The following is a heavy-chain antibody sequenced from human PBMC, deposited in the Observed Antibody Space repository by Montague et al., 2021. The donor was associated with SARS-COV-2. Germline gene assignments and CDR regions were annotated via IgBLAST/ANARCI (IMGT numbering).Heavy chain of an antibody. D-gene: IGHD3-3*01. V-gene: IGHV3-21*06. Sequence: SLRLSCAASEFTFSRYSMHWVRQAPGQGLEWVSSISVSRNYLFYADSAEGRFTISRDNGKSSLYLQMNSLRAEDTALYYCAGESVSSFGVVIFGMDVWGRGTTVTVSS. CDR1: EFTFSRYS. CDR3: AGESVSSFGVVIFGMDV. J-gene: IGHJ6*01. CDR2: ISVSRNYL.